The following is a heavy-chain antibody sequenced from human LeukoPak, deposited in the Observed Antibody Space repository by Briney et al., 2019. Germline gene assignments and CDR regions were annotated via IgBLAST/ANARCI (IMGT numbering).Heavy chain of an antibody. CDR1: ELTLSDHL. J-gene: IGHJ6*03. CDR2: IKQDGSEK. V-gene: IGHV3-7*01. CDR3: ARAGAHYLHYYMDV. Sequence: PGGSLRLSCTASELTLSDHLIDWVRQSPGKGLEWVANIKQDGSEKYYVDSVKGRFTISRDNAKNSLYLQMNSLRAEDTAVYYCARAGAHYLHYYMDVWGKGTTVTVSS. D-gene: IGHD3-10*01.